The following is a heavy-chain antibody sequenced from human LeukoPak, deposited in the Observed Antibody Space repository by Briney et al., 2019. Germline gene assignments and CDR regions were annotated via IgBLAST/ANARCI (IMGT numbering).Heavy chain of an antibody. V-gene: IGHV4-38-2*01. J-gene: IGHJ4*02. D-gene: IGHD6-13*01. CDR2: IYQSGST. CDR3: ARNSSWYFDY. Sequence: SETLSLTCAVSGYSIRSDYYWGWIRQPPGKGLEWIGSIYQSGSTHYNPSLKSRVTVSIDTSKNQFSLKLSSMTAADTAVYYCARNSSWYFDYWGQGTLVTVSS. CDR1: GYSIRSDYY.